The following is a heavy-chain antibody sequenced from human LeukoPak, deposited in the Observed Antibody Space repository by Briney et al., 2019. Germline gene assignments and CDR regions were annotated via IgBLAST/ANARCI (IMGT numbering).Heavy chain of an antibody. Sequence: PGGSLRLSCAASGFTFSSYWMSWVRQAPGKGLEWVANIKQDGSEKYYVDSVKGRFTISRDNAKNSLYLQMNSLRAEDTAVYYCARGGTTVTTELGDYWGQGTLVTVSS. CDR2: IKQDGSEK. CDR3: ARGGTTVTTELGDY. V-gene: IGHV3-7*01. J-gene: IGHJ4*02. CDR1: GFTFSSYW. D-gene: IGHD4-17*01.